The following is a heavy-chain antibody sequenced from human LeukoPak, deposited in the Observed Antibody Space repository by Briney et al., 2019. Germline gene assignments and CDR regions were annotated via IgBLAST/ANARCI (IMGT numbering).Heavy chain of an antibody. D-gene: IGHD3-22*01. CDR3: ARRYYYDSSGYYVFYYYGMDV. J-gene: IGHJ6*02. Sequence: ASVKVSCKASGYTFTSYDINWVRQATGQGLEWMGWMNPNSGNTGYAQKFQGRVTMTRNTSISTAYMEPSSLRSEDTAVYYCARRYYYDSSGYYVFYYYGMDVWGQGTTVTVSS. CDR1: GYTFTSYD. CDR2: MNPNSGNT. V-gene: IGHV1-8*01.